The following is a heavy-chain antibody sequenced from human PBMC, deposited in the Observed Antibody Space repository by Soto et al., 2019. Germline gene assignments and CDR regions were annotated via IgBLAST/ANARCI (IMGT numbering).Heavy chain of an antibody. CDR3: ARGTGQGSFLIDY. Sequence: HVQLVGSGGGVVQPGRSLRLSCAASGFIFSNYAMHWVRQAPGQGLEWVALIWSDGSYENYAESVKGRFTISRDNSKNTLYLQVNSLRVDDTAVYFCARGTGQGSFLIDYWGQGTLVTVSS. J-gene: IGHJ4*02. CDR2: IWSDGSYE. V-gene: IGHV3-33*01. D-gene: IGHD3-10*01. CDR1: GFIFSNYA.